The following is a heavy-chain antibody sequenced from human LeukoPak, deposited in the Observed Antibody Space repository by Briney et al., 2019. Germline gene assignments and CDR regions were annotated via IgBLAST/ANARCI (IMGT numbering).Heavy chain of an antibody. CDR3: ARGEVVVVPAHTNWFDP. Sequence: SVKVSCKASGGTFSSYAISWVRQAPGQGLEWMGRIIPILGTANYAQKFQGRVTITADKSTSTAYMELSSLRSEDTAVYYCARGEVVVVPAHTNWFDPWGQGTLVTVSS. V-gene: IGHV1-69*04. CDR2: IIPILGTA. CDR1: GGTFSSYA. J-gene: IGHJ5*02. D-gene: IGHD2-2*01.